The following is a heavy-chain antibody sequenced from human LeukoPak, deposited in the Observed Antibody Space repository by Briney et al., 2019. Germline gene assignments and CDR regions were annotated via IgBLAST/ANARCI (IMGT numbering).Heavy chain of an antibody. J-gene: IGHJ1*01. D-gene: IGHD3-3*01. CDR3: VRDDFGDYLDYIRH. V-gene: IGHV3-20*04. Sequence: GGSLRLSCVASGFTFDDYGMSWVRQAPGKGLEWVAGINWNGRSPDYADSVKGRFTVSRDDAENSLYLQMNSLRAEDTALYYCVRDDFGDYLDYIRHWGQRTLVTVSS. CDR2: INWNGRSP. CDR1: GFTFDDYG.